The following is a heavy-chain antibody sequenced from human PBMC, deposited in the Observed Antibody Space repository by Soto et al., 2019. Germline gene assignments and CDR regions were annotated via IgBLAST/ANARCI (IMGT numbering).Heavy chain of an antibody. CDR1: GFTFSSYG. Sequence: GGSLRLSCAASGFTFSSYGMHWVRQAPGKGLEWVAVIWSDGSNKYNADSVKGRFTISRDNSKNTLYLQMNSLRAEDTAVYYCARGYSSGLRTDAFDIWGQGTMVTVSS. V-gene: IGHV3-33*08. J-gene: IGHJ3*02. CDR3: ARGYSSGLRTDAFDI. D-gene: IGHD6-19*01. CDR2: IWSDGSNK.